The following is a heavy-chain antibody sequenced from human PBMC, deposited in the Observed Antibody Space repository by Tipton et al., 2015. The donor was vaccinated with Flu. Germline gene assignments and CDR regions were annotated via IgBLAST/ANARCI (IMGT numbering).Heavy chain of an antibody. CDR1: GFDFSVYG. V-gene: IGHV3-33*01. Sequence: RSLRLSCKASGFDFSVYGIHWVRQAPGKGLEWVAVIWYDGSNKYYADSVKGRFTISRDKSKNTLYLQMGSLRADDMAVYYCARGMNTGLVDVWGQGTTVTVSS. J-gene: IGHJ6*02. CDR2: IWYDGSNK. D-gene: IGHD1-14*01. CDR3: ARGMNTGLVDV.